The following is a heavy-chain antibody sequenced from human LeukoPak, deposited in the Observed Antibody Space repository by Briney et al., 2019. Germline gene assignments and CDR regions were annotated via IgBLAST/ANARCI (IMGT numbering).Heavy chain of an antibody. CDR2: ISAYNGNT. D-gene: IGHD5/OR15-5a*01. Sequence: ASVKVSCKASGGTFSSYAISWVRQAPGQGLEWMGWISAYNGNTNYAQKLQGRVTMTTDTSTSTAYMELRSLRSDDTAVYYCARDQTLYVGWFDPWGQGTLVTVSS. V-gene: IGHV1-18*01. CDR1: GGTFSSYA. J-gene: IGHJ5*02. CDR3: ARDQTLYVGWFDP.